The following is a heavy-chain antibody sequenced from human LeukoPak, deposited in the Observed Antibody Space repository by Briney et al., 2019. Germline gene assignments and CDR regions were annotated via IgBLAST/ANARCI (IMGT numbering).Heavy chain of an antibody. J-gene: IGHJ4*02. V-gene: IGHV4-61*01. CDR3: ATHNYRDSGNYFDY. D-gene: IGHD3-10*01. CDR2: IYYSGST. Sequence: TPSETLSLTCTVSGGSVSSGSYYWSWIRQPPGKGLEWIGYIYYSGSTNYNPSLKSRVTISVDTSKNQFSLKLTTVTAADTAVYFCATHNYRDSGNYFDYWGQGILVTVSS. CDR1: GGSVSSGSYY.